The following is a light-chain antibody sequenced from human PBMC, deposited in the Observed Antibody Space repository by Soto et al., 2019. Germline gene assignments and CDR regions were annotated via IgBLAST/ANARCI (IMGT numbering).Light chain of an antibody. Sequence: ETVMTQSPATLSVSPGERATLSCRASQSVNSNLAWYQQKLGQAPRVLIYGASTRATGIPARFSGSGSETEFILTINSLQSEDFATYYCHHYNTWPWTFGQGTKVEI. CDR1: QSVNSN. J-gene: IGKJ1*01. CDR2: GAS. V-gene: IGKV3-15*01. CDR3: HHYNTWPWT.